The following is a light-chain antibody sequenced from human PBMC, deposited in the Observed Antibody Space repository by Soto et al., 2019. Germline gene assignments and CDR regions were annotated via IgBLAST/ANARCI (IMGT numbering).Light chain of an antibody. J-gene: IGLJ1*01. CDR2: EVS. V-gene: IGLV2-18*02. Sequence: QSVLTQPPSVSGSPGQSVTISCTGTSSDVGSYNRVSWYQQPPGTAPKLMIYEVSNRPSGVPDRFSGSKSGNTASLTISGLQPDDEADYYCNSYTSSNTYVFGTGPKLTVL. CDR3: NSYTSSNTYV. CDR1: SSDVGSYNR.